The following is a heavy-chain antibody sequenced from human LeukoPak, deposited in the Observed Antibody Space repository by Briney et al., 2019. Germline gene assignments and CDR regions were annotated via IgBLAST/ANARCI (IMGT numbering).Heavy chain of an antibody. CDR1: GFTFSSNY. D-gene: IGHD6-19*01. CDR2: IYSGGST. J-gene: IGHJ6*02. V-gene: IGHV3-53*01. CDR3: ARRKYSSGLYYYGMDV. Sequence: GGSLRLSCAASGFTFSSNYMSWVRQAPGKGLEWVSVIYSGGSTYYADSVKGRFTISRDNSKNTLYLQMNSLRAEDTAVYYCARRKYSSGLYYYGMDVWGQGTTVTVSS.